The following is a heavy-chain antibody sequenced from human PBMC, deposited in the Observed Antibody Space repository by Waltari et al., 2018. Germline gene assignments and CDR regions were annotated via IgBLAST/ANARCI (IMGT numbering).Heavy chain of an antibody. Sequence: QLQLQESGPGLVQPSETLSLTCPVSGGSISSSSYYWGWIRQPPGKGLECLATIYYSGNTFYNPSIKSRATLSIDTSKNQFSLKLSSVTAADTAVYYCAREPSSEMGFDYWGQGTLVSVSS. CDR3: AREPSSEMGFDY. J-gene: IGHJ4*02. D-gene: IGHD6-6*01. CDR2: IYYSGNT. V-gene: IGHV4-39*07. CDR1: GGSISSSSYY.